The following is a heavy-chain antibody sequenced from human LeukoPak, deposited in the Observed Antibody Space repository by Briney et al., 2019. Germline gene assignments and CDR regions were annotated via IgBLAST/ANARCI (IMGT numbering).Heavy chain of an antibody. CDR1: GFTFSTYR. Sequence: GGSLILSCAASGFTFSTYRMDWVRQSPGEGLEWIAYINSGSTDIKYADSVKGRFTISRDNARDSLYLQMNSLRVEDTALYYCARAGPEGELLTRANYWGQGTLVTVSS. CDR3: ARAGPEGELLTRANY. J-gene: IGHJ4*02. V-gene: IGHV3-48*01. D-gene: IGHD1-26*01. CDR2: INSGSTDI.